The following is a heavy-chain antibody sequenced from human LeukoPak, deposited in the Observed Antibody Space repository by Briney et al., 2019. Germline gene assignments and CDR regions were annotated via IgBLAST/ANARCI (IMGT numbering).Heavy chain of an antibody. CDR2: IYYSGST. Sequence: PSETLSLTCTVSGGSISSGGYYWSWIRQHPGEGLEWIGYIYYSGSTYYNPSLKSQVTISVDTSKNQFSLKLSSVTAADTAVYYCAREGQYYYDSSGYHDAFDIWGQGTMVTVSS. J-gene: IGHJ3*02. CDR1: GGSISSGGYY. V-gene: IGHV4-31*01. D-gene: IGHD3-22*01. CDR3: AREGQYYYDSSGYHDAFDI.